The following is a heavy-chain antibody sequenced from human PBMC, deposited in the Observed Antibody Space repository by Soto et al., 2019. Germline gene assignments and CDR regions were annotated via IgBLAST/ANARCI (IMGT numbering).Heavy chain of an antibody. CDR3: ARGRQRWLQFRLDFDY. D-gene: IGHD5-12*01. V-gene: IGHV4-39*07. CDR2: INHSGST. Sequence: SETLSLTCTVSGGSISSGGYYWSWIRQHPGKGLEWIGEINHSGSTNYNPSLKSRVTISVDTSKNQFSLKLSSVTAADTAVYYCARGRQRWLQFRLDFDYWGQGTLVTVSS. J-gene: IGHJ4*02. CDR1: GGSISSGGYY.